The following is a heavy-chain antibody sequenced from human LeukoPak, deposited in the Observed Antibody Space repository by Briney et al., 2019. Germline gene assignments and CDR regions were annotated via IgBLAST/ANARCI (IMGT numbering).Heavy chain of an antibody. Sequence: PGGSLRLXCAASGFTFSDYYMSWIRQAPGKGLEWVSYISSSGSTIYYADSVKGRFTISRDNAKNSLYLQMNSLRAEDTAVYYCARDRRGYSYAFDIWGQGTMVTVSS. CDR3: ARDRRGYSYAFDI. CDR1: GFTFSDYY. CDR2: ISSSGSTI. J-gene: IGHJ3*02. D-gene: IGHD2-2*03. V-gene: IGHV3-11*04.